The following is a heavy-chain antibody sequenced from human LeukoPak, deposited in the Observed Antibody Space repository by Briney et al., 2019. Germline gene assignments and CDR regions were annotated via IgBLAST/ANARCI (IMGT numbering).Heavy chain of an antibody. Sequence: GGSLRPSCAASGFTFSSYSMNRVRQAPGKGLEWVSSSSSSSSYIYYADSVKGRFTISRDNAKNSLYLQMNSLSAEDTAVYYCARLILTGYYPAFDYWGQGTLVTVSS. D-gene: IGHD3-9*01. V-gene: IGHV3-21*01. CDR1: GFTFSSYS. CDR3: ARLILTGYYPAFDY. J-gene: IGHJ4*02. CDR2: SSSSSSYI.